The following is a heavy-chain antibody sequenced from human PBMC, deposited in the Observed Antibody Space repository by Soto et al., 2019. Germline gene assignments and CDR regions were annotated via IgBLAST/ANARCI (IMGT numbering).Heavy chain of an antibody. J-gene: IGHJ5*02. Sequence: QVQLVQSGAEVKKPGASVKVSCKASGYTYTSYAMHWVRQAPGQRLEWMGWINAGNGNTKYSQKFQGRVTITRDTSASTAYMELSSLRSEDTAVYYCARAALITIFGVVTGRSNWFDPWGQGTLVTVSS. CDR2: INAGNGNT. D-gene: IGHD3-3*01. V-gene: IGHV1-3*01. CDR3: ARAALITIFGVVTGRSNWFDP. CDR1: GYTYTSYA.